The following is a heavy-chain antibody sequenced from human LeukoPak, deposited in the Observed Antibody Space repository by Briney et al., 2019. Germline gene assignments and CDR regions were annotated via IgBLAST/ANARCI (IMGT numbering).Heavy chain of an antibody. CDR2: ISAYNGNT. V-gene: IGHV1-18*01. CDR3: ARDRGRDFWKQVVFYYYYYMDV. CDR1: GYTFTSYG. D-gene: IGHD3-3*01. J-gene: IGHJ6*03. Sequence: ASVKVSCKASGYTFTSYGISWVRQAPGQGLEWMGWISAYNGNTNYAQKLQGRVTITTDTSTSTAYMELRSLRSVDTAVYYCARDRGRDFWKQVVFYYYYYMDVWGKGTTVTVSS.